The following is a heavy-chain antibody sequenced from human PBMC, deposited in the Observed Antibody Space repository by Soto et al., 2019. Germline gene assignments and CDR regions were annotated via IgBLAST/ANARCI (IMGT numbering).Heavy chain of an antibody. CDR2: IYYSGST. Sequence: SETLSLTCTVSGGSISSSSYYWGWLRHPPGKGLEWIGSIYYSGSTYYNPSLKSRVTISVDTSKNQFSLKLSSVTAADTAVYYCARVAPGSSYYYGMDVWGQGTTVTVSS. CDR1: GGSISSSSYY. J-gene: IGHJ6*02. CDR3: ARVAPGSSYYYGMDV. V-gene: IGHV4-39*01.